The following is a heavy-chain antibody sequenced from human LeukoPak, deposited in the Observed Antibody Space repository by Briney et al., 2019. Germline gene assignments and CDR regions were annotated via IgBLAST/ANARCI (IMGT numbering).Heavy chain of an antibody. J-gene: IGHJ3*02. CDR1: GYSFTSYW. V-gene: IGHV5-51*01. CDR3: ARVQLGNYYDSSGYIPPDAFDI. D-gene: IGHD3-22*01. Sequence: GESLKISCKGSGYSFTSYWIGWVRQMPGKGLEWMGIIYPGDSDTRYNPSFQGQVTISADKSISTAYLQWSSLKASDTAMYYCARVQLGNYYDSSGYIPPDAFDIWGQGTMVTVSS. CDR2: IYPGDSDT.